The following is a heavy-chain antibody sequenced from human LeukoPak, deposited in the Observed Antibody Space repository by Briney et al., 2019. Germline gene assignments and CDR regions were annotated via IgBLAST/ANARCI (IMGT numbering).Heavy chain of an antibody. D-gene: IGHD3-9*01. V-gene: IGHV1-8*01. CDR1: GYTFTGSN. CDR2: MNPSSGNT. J-gene: IGHJ6*02. CDR3: ARGLDVERSSAWSWGPKKFYYNVMDV. Sequence: AAVRVSCKVSGYTFTGSNINWVRQAPGQGLEWMGWMNPSSGNTAYAQRFQGRVTMTRDTSTNTAFLQLTSLRSEDTAVYYCARGLDVERSSAWSWGPKKFYYNVMDVWGQGTTVTVSS.